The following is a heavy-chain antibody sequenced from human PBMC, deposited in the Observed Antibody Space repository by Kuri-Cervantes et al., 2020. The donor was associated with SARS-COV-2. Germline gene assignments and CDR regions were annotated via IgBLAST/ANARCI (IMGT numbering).Heavy chain of an antibody. V-gene: IGHV4-39*01. CDR3: ASDHIAVAGTGDY. CDR2: IYYSVST. J-gene: IGHJ4*02. CDR1: GCSISSSSYY. D-gene: IGHD6-19*01. Sequence: AETLSLTCTVSGCSISSSSYYWCWIRQPPGKGLEWIGSIYYSVSTYYNPSLKSRVTISVDTSKNQFSLKLSSVTAADTAVYYCASDHIAVAGTGDYWGQGTLVTVSS.